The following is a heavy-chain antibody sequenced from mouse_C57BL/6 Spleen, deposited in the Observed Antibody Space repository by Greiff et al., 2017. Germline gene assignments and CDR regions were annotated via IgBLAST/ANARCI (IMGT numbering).Heavy chain of an antibody. V-gene: IGHV1-50*01. CDR3: ARGGANWGFAY. D-gene: IGHD4-1*01. J-gene: IGHJ3*01. CDR2: IDPSDSYT. Sequence: VQLQQPGAELVKPGASVKLSCKASGYTFTSYWMQWVKQRPGQGLEWIGEIDPSDSYTNYNQKFKGKATLTVDTSSSTAYMQLSSLTSEDSAVYYCARGGANWGFAYWGQGTLVTVSA. CDR1: GYTFTSYW.